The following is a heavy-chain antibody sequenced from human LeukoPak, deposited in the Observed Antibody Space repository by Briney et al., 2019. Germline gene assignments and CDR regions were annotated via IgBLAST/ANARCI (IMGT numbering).Heavy chain of an antibody. D-gene: IGHD1-26*01. CDR1: GVSISNNYFY. CDR3: ATLGLLRGAGFNLATHFDY. CDR2: VHHTGSA. V-gene: IGHV4-39*01. Sequence: SETLSLTCTVSGVSISNNYFYWAWIRQPPGKGLELIGYVHHTGSAFHNSSLKSRVTISADTSQNQFSLSLTSVTAADTAVYYCATLGLLRGAGFNLATHFDYWGQGTLVAVSS. J-gene: IGHJ4*02.